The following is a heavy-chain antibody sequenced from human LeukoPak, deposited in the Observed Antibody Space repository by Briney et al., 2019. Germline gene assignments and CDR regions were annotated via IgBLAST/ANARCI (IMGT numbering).Heavy chain of an antibody. J-gene: IGHJ4*02. D-gene: IGHD3-22*01. CDR1: GGTFSSYA. CDR3: ARDPLRGYDSSGSVDY. CDR2: IIPILGIA. V-gene: IGHV1-69*04. Sequence: EASVKVSCKASGGTFSSYAISWVRQAPGQGLEWMGRIIPILGIANYAQKFQGRVTITADKSTSTAYMELSSLRSEDTAVYYCARDPLRGYDSSGSVDYWGQGTLVTVSS.